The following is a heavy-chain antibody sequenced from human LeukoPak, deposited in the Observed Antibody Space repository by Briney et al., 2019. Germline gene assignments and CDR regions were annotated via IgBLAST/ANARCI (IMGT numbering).Heavy chain of an antibody. J-gene: IGHJ3*02. CDR2: ISYDGSNK. V-gene: IGHV3-30*04. CDR3: ARENWNDQPGAFDI. D-gene: IGHD1-1*01. CDR1: GFTFSSYA. Sequence: PGGSLRLSCAASGFTFSSYAMHWVRQAPGKGLEWVAVISYDGSNKYYADSVKGRFTISRDNSKNTLYLQMNSLRAEDTAVYYCARENWNDQPGAFDIWGQGTMVTVSS.